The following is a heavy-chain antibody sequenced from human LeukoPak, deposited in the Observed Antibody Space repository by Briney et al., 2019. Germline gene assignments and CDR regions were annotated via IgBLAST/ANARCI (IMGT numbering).Heavy chain of an antibody. Sequence: GGSLRLSCAASGFTFSSYWMHWVRQAPGKGLVWVSRINSDGSSTSYADSVKGRFTISRDNAKNTLYLQMNSLRAEDTAVYYCAKDEGYSSSWGISDYWGQGTLVTVSS. D-gene: IGHD6-13*01. J-gene: IGHJ4*02. V-gene: IGHV3-74*01. CDR3: AKDEGYSSSWGISDY. CDR1: GFTFSSYW. CDR2: INSDGSST.